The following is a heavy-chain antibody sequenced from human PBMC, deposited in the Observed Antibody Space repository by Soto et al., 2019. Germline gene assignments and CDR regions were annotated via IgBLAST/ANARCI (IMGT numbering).Heavy chain of an antibody. Sequence: PSETLSLTCTVSGGSISSSSYYWGWIRQPPGKGLEWIGSIYYSGSTYYNPSLKSRVTISVDTSKNQFSLKLSSVTAADTAVYYCARHVEDSNHYYYGMDVWGQGTTVTVSS. CDR3: ARHVEDSNHYYYGMDV. J-gene: IGHJ6*02. CDR2: IYYSGST. D-gene: IGHD4-4*01. V-gene: IGHV4-39*01. CDR1: GGSISSSSYY.